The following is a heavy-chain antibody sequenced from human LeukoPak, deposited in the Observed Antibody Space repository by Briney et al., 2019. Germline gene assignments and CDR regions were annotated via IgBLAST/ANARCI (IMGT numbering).Heavy chain of an antibody. CDR3: AEDRGWDGNTTITGS. D-gene: IGHD1-20*01. CDR1: GFTFSSYA. V-gene: IGHV3-23*01. CDR2: ITGSGGST. J-gene: IGHJ6*04. Sequence: PGGSLRLSCAASGFTFSSYAMSWVRQAPGKGLEWVSAITGSGGSTYYADSVKGRFTISRDNSKNTLYLQMNSLRVEDTAVYYCAEDRGWDGNTTITGSGGKGPPVTVSS.